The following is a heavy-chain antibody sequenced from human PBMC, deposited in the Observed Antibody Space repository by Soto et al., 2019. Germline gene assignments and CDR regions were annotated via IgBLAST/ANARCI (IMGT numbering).Heavy chain of an antibody. J-gene: IGHJ6*02. CDR1: GGSISSGGYY. Sequence: PSGTLSLTCTVSGGSISSGGYYWSWIRQHPGKGLEWIGYIYYSGSTYYNPSLKSRVTISVDTSKNQFSLKLSSVTAADTAVYYCTRDPRVGYSSSWYSPGHYYGMDGWGQGTTVSVSS. CDR2: IYYSGST. CDR3: TRDPRVGYSSSWYSPGHYYGMDG. D-gene: IGHD6-13*01. V-gene: IGHV4-31*03.